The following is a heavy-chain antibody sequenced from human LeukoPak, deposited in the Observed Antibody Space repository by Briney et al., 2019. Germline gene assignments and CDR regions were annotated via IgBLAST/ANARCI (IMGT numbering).Heavy chain of an antibody. CDR1: GFTFSSYS. V-gene: IGHV3-21*01. D-gene: IGHD6-25*01. J-gene: IGHJ5*02. Sequence: PGGSLRLSCAASGFTFSSYSMNWVRQAPGKGLEWVSSINSGGNFKVYADSVKGRFTISRDNAKRSLYLQMDSLRAEDTAVYYCSGEGSGSNNRFDPWGQGTQVTVSS. CDR2: INSGGNFK. CDR3: SGEGSGSNNRFDP.